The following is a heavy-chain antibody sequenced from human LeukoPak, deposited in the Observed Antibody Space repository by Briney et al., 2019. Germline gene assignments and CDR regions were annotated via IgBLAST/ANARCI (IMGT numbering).Heavy chain of an antibody. CDR1: GFTFSSYA. D-gene: IGHD3-3*01. Sequence: GGSLRLSCAASGFTFSSYAMSLVRQAPGKGLEWVSAISGSGGSTYYADSVKGRFTISRDNSKNTLYLQMNSLRAEDTAVYYCAKDYDFWSGYYDYWGQGTLVTVSS. CDR3: AKDYDFWSGYYDY. V-gene: IGHV3-23*01. J-gene: IGHJ4*02. CDR2: ISGSGGST.